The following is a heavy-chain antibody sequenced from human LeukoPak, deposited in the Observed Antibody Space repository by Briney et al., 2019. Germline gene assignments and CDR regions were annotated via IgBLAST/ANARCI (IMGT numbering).Heavy chain of an antibody. CDR2: ISGSGGST. J-gene: IGHJ4*02. CDR3: AKADSSGYYYGGNFDY. Sequence: GGSLRLSCAASGFTFSSYGMSWVRQAPGKVLEWVSAISGSGGSTYYADSVKGRFTISRDNSKNTLYLQMNSLRAEDTAVYYCAKADSSGYYYGGNFDYWGQGTLVTVSS. V-gene: IGHV3-23*01. CDR1: GFTFSSYG. D-gene: IGHD3-22*01.